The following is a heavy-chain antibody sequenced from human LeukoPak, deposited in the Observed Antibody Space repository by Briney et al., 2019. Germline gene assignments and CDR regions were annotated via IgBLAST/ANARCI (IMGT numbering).Heavy chain of an antibody. CDR3: ARDLYYYGSGLYYYYYYMDV. V-gene: IGHV4-4*07. CDR1: GGSISSYY. CDR2: IYTSGST. Sequence: SETLSLTCTVSGGSISSYYWSWIRQPAGKGLEWIGRIYTSGSTNYNPSLKSRVTMSVDTSKNQFSLKLSSVTAADTAVYYCARDLYYYGSGLYYYYYYMDVWGKGTTVTISS. J-gene: IGHJ6*03. D-gene: IGHD3-10*01.